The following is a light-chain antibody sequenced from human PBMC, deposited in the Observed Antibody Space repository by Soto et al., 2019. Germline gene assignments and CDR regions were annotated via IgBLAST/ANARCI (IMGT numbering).Light chain of an antibody. CDR1: QYINTR. CDR3: HQLQSWPRT. J-gene: IGKJ1*01. V-gene: IGKV3-11*01. CDR2: QTS. Sequence: EIVLTQSPATLSSFPGDRVTLSCRASQYINTRLAWYQHRPGQAPRLLIYQTSIRAAGIPARFSASGTGTDFTLTISDVQPEDFAVYYCHQLQSWPRTFGQGTKVDIK.